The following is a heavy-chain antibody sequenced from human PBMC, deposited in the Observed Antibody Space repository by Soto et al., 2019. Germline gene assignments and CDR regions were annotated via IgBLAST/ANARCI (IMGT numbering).Heavy chain of an antibody. CDR2: IMPVFPTP. Sequence: QVQLVQSGAEVKKPGSSVKVSCKTSGGTFRTSAISWVRQAPGQGLEWMGGIMPVFPTPDYAQKFQGRVTLTADDSTGTAYMALSSLRSEDTAVYYCARDKDRQQLGGNYYYIMDVWGQGTTVTVSS. CDR3: ARDKDRQQLGGNYYYIMDV. D-gene: IGHD3-3*02. J-gene: IGHJ6*01. V-gene: IGHV1-69*12. CDR1: GGTFRTSA.